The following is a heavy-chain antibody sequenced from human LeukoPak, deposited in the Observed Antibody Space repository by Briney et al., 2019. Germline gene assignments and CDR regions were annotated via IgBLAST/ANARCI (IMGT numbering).Heavy chain of an antibody. J-gene: IGHJ4*02. D-gene: IGHD5-18*01. CDR3: ARMVRYYFDY. V-gene: IGHV3-53*01. CDR1: GFNVSNNY. Sequence: GGSLRLSCVVPGFNVSNNYMSWVRQAPGKGLVWVSIIHSDGSTYYADSVKGRFTISRDNSKNTVYLQMNSLRAEGTAVYYCARMVRYYFDYWGQGTLVAVSS. CDR2: IHSDGST.